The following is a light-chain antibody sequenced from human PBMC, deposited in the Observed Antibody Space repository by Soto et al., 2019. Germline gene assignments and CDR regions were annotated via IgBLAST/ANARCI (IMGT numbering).Light chain of an antibody. J-gene: IGLJ1*01. V-gene: IGLV1-44*01. CDR3: AVWDDSLSGLV. CDR2: SNN. Sequence: QSVLTQPPSASGTPGQRVTISCSGHNSNIGTNIVNWYKQLPGTAPQLLIYSNNQRPSGVPDRFSGSKSGTSASLAISGLQSEDEADYYCAVWDDSLSGLVFGTGTKVTVL. CDR1: NSNIGTNI.